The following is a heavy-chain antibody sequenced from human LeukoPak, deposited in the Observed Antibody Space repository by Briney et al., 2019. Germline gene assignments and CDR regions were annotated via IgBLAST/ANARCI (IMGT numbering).Heavy chain of an antibody. J-gene: IGHJ6*02. Sequence: SETLSLTCTVSGGSISSYYWSWIRQPPGKGLEWIGYIYYSGSTNYNPSLKSRVTISVDTSKNQFSLELSSVTAADTAVYYCARRGRGYDVWGQGTTVTVSS. CDR2: IYYSGST. V-gene: IGHV4-59*08. D-gene: IGHD3-10*01. CDR1: GGSISSYY. CDR3: ARRGRGYDV.